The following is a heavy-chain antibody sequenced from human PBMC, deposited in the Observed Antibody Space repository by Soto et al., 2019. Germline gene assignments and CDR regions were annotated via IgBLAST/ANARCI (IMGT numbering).Heavy chain of an antibody. J-gene: IGHJ1*01. V-gene: IGHV3-23*01. D-gene: IGHD3-10*01. CDR1: GFTFSSYA. CDR3: AKGAPPRPRGQGGYFQH. CDR2: ISGSGGST. Sequence: EVQLLESGGGLVQPGGSLRLSCAASGFTFSSYAMSWVRQAPGKGLEWVSAISGSGGSTYYADSVKGRFTISRDNSKNTLYLQMNSLRAEDTAVYYCAKGAPPRPRGQGGYFQHWGQGTLVTVSS.